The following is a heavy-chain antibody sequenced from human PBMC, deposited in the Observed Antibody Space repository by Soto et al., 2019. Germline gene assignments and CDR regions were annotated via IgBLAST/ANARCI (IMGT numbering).Heavy chain of an antibody. CDR3: ARHGQFWSGYRTYYGMDV. D-gene: IGHD3-3*01. Sequence: SSETLSLTCTVSGGSISSSSYYWGWIRQPPGKGLEWIGSIYYSGSTYYNPSLKSRVTISVDTSKNQFSLKLSSVTAADTAVYYCARHGQFWSGYRTYYGMDVWGQGTTVTVSS. V-gene: IGHV4-39*01. CDR2: IYYSGST. J-gene: IGHJ6*02. CDR1: GGSISSSSYY.